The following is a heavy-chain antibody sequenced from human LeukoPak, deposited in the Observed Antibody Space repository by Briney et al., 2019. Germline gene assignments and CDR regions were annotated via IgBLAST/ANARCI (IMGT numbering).Heavy chain of an antibody. J-gene: IGHJ4*02. Sequence: GGSLRLSCAASGFTFDDYAMHWVRQAPGKGLEWVSGISWNSGSIGYADSVKGRFTISRDNAKNSPYLQMNSLRAEDTALYYCARVGLDDILTGYDYWGQGTLVTVSS. CDR1: GFTFDDYA. CDR3: ARVGLDDILTGYDY. D-gene: IGHD3-9*01. V-gene: IGHV3-9*01. CDR2: ISWNSGSI.